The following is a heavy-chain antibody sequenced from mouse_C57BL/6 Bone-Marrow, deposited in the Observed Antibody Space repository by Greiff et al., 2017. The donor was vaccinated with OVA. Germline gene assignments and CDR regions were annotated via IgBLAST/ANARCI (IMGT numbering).Heavy chain of an antibody. CDR3: ARGPYYFDY. Sequence: EVQLQQSGPGLVQPSQSLSLTCSVTGYSITSGYYWNWIRQFPGNKLEWMGYISYDGSNNYNPSLKNRISITRDTSKNQFFLKLNSVTTEDTATYYCARGPYYFDYWGQGTTLTVSS. J-gene: IGHJ2*01. CDR1: GYSITSGYY. V-gene: IGHV3-6*01. CDR2: ISYDGSN.